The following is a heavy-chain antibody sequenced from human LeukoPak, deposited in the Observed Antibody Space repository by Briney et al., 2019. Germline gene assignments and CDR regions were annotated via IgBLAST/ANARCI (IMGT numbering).Heavy chain of an antibody. Sequence: PSETLSLTCSVSGASISSGSNYWGWIRQPPGKTLEWIGSIYSSGSTYYNPSLKSRVIIIIDTPKNHFSLTLSSVTAADTAVYYCARDPLLLWSGELSKTYFDYWGQGTLVTVSS. V-gene: IGHV4-39*07. D-gene: IGHD3-10*01. J-gene: IGHJ4*02. CDR3: ARDPLLLWSGELSKTYFDY. CDR1: GASISSGSNY. CDR2: IYSSGST.